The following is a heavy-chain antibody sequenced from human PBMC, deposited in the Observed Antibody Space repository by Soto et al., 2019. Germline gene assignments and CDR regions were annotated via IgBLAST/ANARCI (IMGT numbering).Heavy chain of an antibody. CDR1: GGSISSSSYY. V-gene: IGHV4-39*02. CDR2: IYYSGNT. D-gene: IGHD2-15*01. Sequence: SETLSLTCTVSGGSISSSSYYWGWIRQPPGKGLEWIGSIYYSGNTYYTPSLKSRVTISVDTSKNQFSLKLRSVTAADTAVYYCAREGGRYCTGGSCQVDYWGQGTLVTVSS. J-gene: IGHJ4*02. CDR3: AREGGRYCTGGSCQVDY.